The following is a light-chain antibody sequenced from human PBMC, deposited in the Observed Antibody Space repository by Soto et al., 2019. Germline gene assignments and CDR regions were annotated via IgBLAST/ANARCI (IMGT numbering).Light chain of an antibody. CDR1: QSVTSN. V-gene: IGKV3-15*01. CDR2: GAS. J-gene: IGKJ1*01. Sequence: EIVMMQSPVTLSVSPGERATLSCRASQSVTSNLAWYQQKPGQAPRLLIYGASTRATGIPARFSGSGSGTEFTLTISNLQSEDFAIYYCQQFNDWPRTFGQGTKV. CDR3: QQFNDWPRT.